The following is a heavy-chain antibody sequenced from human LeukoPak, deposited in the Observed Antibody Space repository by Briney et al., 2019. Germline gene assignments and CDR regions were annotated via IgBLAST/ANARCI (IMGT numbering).Heavy chain of an antibody. Sequence: SETLSLTCAVYGGSFSGYYWSWIRQPPGKGLEWIGEINHSGSTNYNPSLKSRVTMSVDTSKNQFSLKLSSVTAADTAVYYCARGRPYYGSGRYNRPTEYYFDYWGQGTLVTVSS. V-gene: IGHV4-34*01. CDR2: INHSGST. J-gene: IGHJ4*02. CDR1: GGSFSGYY. D-gene: IGHD3-10*01. CDR3: ARGRPYYGSGRYNRPTEYYFDY.